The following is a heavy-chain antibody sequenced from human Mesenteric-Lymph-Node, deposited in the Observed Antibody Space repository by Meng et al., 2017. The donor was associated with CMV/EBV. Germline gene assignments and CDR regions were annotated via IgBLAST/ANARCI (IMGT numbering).Heavy chain of an antibody. J-gene: IGHJ4*02. CDR3: ARRGGTSSWYGAPFDY. CDR2: IYYSGGT. V-gene: IGHV4-59*02. D-gene: IGHD6-13*01. Sequence: SETLSLTCTVSGGSASSYYWSWIRQPPGKGLEWIGYIYYSGGTNYNPSLKGRVTFSADTSKNQFSLNLSSVTAADTAVYYCARRGGTSSWYGAPFDYWGQGILVTVSS. CDR1: GGSASSYY.